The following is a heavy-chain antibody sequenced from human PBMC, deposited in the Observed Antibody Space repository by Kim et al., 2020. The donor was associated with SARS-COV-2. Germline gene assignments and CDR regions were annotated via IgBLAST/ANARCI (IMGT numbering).Heavy chain of an antibody. V-gene: IGHV4-39*07. CDR3: ARDWFDFWSGYPPYNW. CDR2: IYYSGST. CDR1: GGSISSSSYY. D-gene: IGHD3-3*01. Sequence: SETLSLTCTVSGGSISSSSYYWGWIRQPPGKGLEWIGSIYYSGSTYYNPSLKSRVTISVDTSKNQFSLKLSSVTAADTAVYYCARDWFDFWSGYPPYNW. J-gene: IGHJ5*01.